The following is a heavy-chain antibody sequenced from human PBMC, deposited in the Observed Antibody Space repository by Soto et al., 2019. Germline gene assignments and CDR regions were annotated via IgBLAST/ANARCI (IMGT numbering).Heavy chain of an antibody. D-gene: IGHD6-13*01. CDR2: IYWDDDK. Sequence: SGPTLVNPTQTLTLTCTFSGFSLSTSGVGVGWIRQPPGKALEWLALIYWDDDKRYSPSLKSRLTITKDTSKNQVVLTMTNMDPVDTATYYCAHRRSSSWRGYYYYYYMDVWGKGTTVTVSS. CDR1: GFSLSTSGVG. J-gene: IGHJ6*03. CDR3: AHRRSSSWRGYYYYYYMDV. V-gene: IGHV2-5*02.